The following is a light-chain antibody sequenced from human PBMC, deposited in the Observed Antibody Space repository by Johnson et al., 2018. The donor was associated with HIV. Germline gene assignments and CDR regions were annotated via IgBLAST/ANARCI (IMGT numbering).Light chain of an antibody. V-gene: IGLV1-51*02. J-gene: IGLJ1*01. CDR3: GTWDSSLSTGRGV. CDR2: ENN. Sequence: QSVLTQPPSVSAAPGQKVTISCSGSSSNIGNNYVSWYQVLPGTAPKLLIYENNKRPSWIPDRFSGSKSGTSATLGITGLQTGDEADYYCGTWDSSLSTGRGVVGTGTKDTDL. CDR1: SSNIGNNY.